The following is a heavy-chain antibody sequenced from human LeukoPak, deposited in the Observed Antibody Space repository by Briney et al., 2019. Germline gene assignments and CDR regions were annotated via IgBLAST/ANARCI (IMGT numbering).Heavy chain of an antibody. D-gene: IGHD7-27*01. J-gene: IGHJ4*02. CDR1: GYTFTSYD. CDR3: SRAPPIWGYDY. V-gene: IGHV1-8*01. Sequence: SVKVSCKASGYTFTSYDFNWVRQATGQRPEWMGWMSPNSGDTGYAQKFQDRVTMTRKTSISTAYMELSRLTSDDTAVYYCSRAPPIWGYDYWGPGTLVTVSS. CDR2: MSPNSGDT.